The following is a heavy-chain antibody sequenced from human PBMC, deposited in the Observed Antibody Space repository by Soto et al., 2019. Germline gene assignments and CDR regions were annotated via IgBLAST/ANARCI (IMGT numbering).Heavy chain of an antibody. V-gene: IGHV3-53*01. CDR1: GFTVSSNY. J-gene: IGHJ5*02. Sequence: GGSLRLSCAASGFTVSSNYMSWVRQAPGKGLEWVSVIYSGGSTYYADSVKGRFTISRDNSKNTPYLQMNSLRAEDTAVYYCARGSGSVWFDPWGQGTQVTVSS. CDR3: ARGSGSVWFDP. CDR2: IYSGGST. D-gene: IGHD3-10*01.